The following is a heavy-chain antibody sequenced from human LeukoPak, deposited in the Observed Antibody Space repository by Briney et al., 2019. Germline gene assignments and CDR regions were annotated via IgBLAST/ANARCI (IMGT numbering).Heavy chain of an antibody. V-gene: IGHV4-39*07. CDR2: MYYSGSS. J-gene: IGHJ4*02. CDR3: AREGTSGWYYFDY. CDR1: GGSISSSSYY. D-gene: IGHD6-19*01. Sequence: SESLSLTCTVSGGSISSSSYYWGWIRQPPGKGLEWIGSMYYSGSSYFNPSLKSRVTISVDTSKNQFSLKVSSVTAADTAVYYCAREGTSGWYYFDYWGQGTLVTVSS.